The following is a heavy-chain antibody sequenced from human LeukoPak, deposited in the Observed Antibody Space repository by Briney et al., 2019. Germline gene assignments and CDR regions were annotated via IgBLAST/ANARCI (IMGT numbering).Heavy chain of an antibody. V-gene: IGHV1-3*01. Sequence: ASVKVSCKASGYTFTSYAMHWVRQAPGQRLEWMGWINAGNGNTKYSQKFQGRVTITRDTSASTAYMELSSLRSGDTAVYYCARDRILLWFGEPYFDYWGQGTLVTVSS. CDR1: GYTFTSYA. J-gene: IGHJ4*02. D-gene: IGHD3-10*01. CDR3: ARDRILLWFGEPYFDY. CDR2: INAGNGNT.